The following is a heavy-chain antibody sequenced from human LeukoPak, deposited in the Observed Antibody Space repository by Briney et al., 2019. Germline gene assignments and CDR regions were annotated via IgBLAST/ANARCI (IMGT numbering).Heavy chain of an antibody. CDR2: IKQDGSET. CDR1: GFTFSNYW. J-gene: IGHJ6*02. D-gene: IGHD6-13*01. CDR3: ARDLHSSSWSYGMDV. V-gene: IGHV3-7*05. Sequence: PGGSLRLSCTASGFTFSNYWMSWVRQTPEKGLEWVANIKQDGSETVYVDSVKGRFTISRDNAQTSLYLQMSSLRAEDTAVYYCARDLHSSSWSYGMDVWGQGTTVTVSS.